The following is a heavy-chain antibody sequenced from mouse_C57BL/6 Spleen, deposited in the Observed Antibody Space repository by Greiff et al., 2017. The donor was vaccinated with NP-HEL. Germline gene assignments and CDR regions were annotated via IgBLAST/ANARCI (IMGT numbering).Heavy chain of an antibody. CDR2: IYPGSGST. J-gene: IGHJ4*01. CDR3: ARGDGYYFFYAMDY. CDR1: GYTFTSYW. D-gene: IGHD2-3*01. Sequence: QVQLQQSGAELVKPGASVKMSCKASGYTFTSYWITWVKQRPGQGLEWIGDIYPGSGSTNYNEKFKSKATLTVDTSSSTAYMQLSSLTSEDSAVYYCARGDGYYFFYAMDYWGQGTSVTVSS. V-gene: IGHV1-55*01.